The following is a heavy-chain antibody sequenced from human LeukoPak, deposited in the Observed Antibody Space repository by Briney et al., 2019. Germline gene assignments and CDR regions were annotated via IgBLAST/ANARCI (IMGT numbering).Heavy chain of an antibody. V-gene: IGHV4-34*01. CDR1: GESLNSYY. J-gene: IGHJ4*02. Sequence: SETLSLTCAVYGESLNSYYWSWVRQPPGEGLEWIGEIYESGTSEYNPSLKSQVTISMVPSKQQFSLSLSSVTAADTAAYYCARGAWATRLGSWGLGTPVIVSS. CDR3: ARGAWATRLGS. CDR2: IYESGTS. D-gene: IGHD2-15*01.